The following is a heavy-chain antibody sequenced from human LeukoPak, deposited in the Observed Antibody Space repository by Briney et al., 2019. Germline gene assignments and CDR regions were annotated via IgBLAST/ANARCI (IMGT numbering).Heavy chain of an antibody. CDR2: LSGGGGST. J-gene: IGHJ4*02. CDR1: GFTFSSYA. D-gene: IGHD1-14*01. Sequence: GGSLRLSCVFSGFTFSSYAMSWVRQAPGKGLEWVSSLSGGGGSTYYADSVKGRFTISRDNSKNTLYLQMNSLRVEDTAVYYCAKDPHTGHSFAYWGQGTLVTVSS. CDR3: AKDPHTGHSFAY. V-gene: IGHV3-23*01.